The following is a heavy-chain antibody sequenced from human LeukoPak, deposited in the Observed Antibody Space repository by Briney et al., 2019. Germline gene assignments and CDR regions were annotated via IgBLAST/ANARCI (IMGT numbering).Heavy chain of an antibody. V-gene: IGHV4-59*12. D-gene: IGHD6-19*01. CDR1: GDSISSYY. J-gene: IGHJ4*02. Sequence: SETLSLTCTVSGDSISSYYWSWIRQPPGRGLEWIGYIYYSGSTNYNPSLKSRVTISVDTSKNQFSLKLSSVTAADTAVYYCARGGIAVAGFDYWGQGTLVTVSS. CDR3: ARGGIAVAGFDY. CDR2: IYYSGST.